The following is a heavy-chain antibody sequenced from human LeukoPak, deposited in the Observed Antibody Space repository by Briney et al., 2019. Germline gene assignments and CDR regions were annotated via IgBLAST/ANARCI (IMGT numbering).Heavy chain of an antibody. CDR3: AKQIAAADDYYYYGMDV. D-gene: IGHD6-13*01. CDR2: ISGSGGST. V-gene: IGHV3-23*01. Sequence: GGSLRLSCAASGFTFSSYAMSWVRQAPGKGLEWVSAISGSGGSTYYADSVKGRFTISRDNSKNTLYLQMNSLRAEDTAVYYCAKQIAAADDYYYYGMDVWGQGTTVTDPS. CDR1: GFTFSSYA. J-gene: IGHJ6*02.